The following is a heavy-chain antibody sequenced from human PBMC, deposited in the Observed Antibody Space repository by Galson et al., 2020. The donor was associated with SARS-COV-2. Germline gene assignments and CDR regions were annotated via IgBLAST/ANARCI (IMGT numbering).Heavy chain of an antibody. CDR1: GFTFSSYW. CDR2: IKQDGSEQ. CDR3: ARDQCSGGSCYYQAEYFQH. V-gene: IGHV3-7*04. Sequence: QLGESLKISCAASGFTFSSYWMSWVRQAPGKGLEWVANIKQDGSEQYYVDSVKGRFTISRDNAKNSLYLQMNSLRAEDTAVYYCARDQCSGGSCYYQAEYFQHWGQGTLVTVSS. D-gene: IGHD2-15*01. J-gene: IGHJ1*01.